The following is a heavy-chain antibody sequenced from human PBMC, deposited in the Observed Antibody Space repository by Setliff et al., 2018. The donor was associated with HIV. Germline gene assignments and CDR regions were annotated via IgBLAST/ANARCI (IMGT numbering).Heavy chain of an antibody. CDR2: IYYSGST. V-gene: IGHV4-59*01. D-gene: IGHD6-19*01. CDR1: GGSISSYY. J-gene: IGHJ6*03. Sequence: KPSETLSLTCTVSGGSISSYYWGWIRQPPGKGLEWIGYIYYSGSTNYNPSLKSRVTISVDTSKNQFSLKLSSVTAADTAVYYCARGGSSGWERGLGYYYYYYMDVWGKGTTVTVSS. CDR3: ARGGSSGWERGLGYYYYYYMDV.